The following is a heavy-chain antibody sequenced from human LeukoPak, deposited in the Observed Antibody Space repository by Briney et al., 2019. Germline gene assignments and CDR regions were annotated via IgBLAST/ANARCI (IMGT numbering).Heavy chain of an antibody. CDR3: ARYSNRRDSYYFDS. J-gene: IGHJ4*02. V-gene: IGHV4-39*01. D-gene: IGHD2/OR15-2a*01. CDR2: IYYSGST. CDR1: GGSISSSSYY. Sequence: PSETLSLTCTVSGGSISSSSYYWGWIRQPPGKGLEWIGSIYYSGSTYYNPSLKSRVTISADMSKNQFSLKLSSVTAADTAVYYCARYSNRRDSYYFDSWGQGTLVTVSS.